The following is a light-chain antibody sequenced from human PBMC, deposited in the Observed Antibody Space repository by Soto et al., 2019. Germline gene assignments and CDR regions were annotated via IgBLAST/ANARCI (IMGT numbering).Light chain of an antibody. CDR2: DVS. CDR1: SSDLAIYNY. J-gene: IGLJ1*01. CDR3: CSYAGSYTYV. Sequence: QSALTQPASVSGSPGQSITISCTGTSSDLAIYNYVSWYQQQPGKAPKLMIYDVSKRPSGVPDRFSGSKSGNTASLTISGLQAEDEADYYCCSYAGSYTYVFGTGTKVTVL. V-gene: IGLV2-11*01.